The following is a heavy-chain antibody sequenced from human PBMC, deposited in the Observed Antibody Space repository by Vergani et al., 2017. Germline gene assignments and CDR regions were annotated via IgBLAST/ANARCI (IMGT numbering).Heavy chain of an antibody. CDR3: AKDSRSGSYRHWFDP. CDR1: GFTFSSYA. V-gene: IGHV3-23*01. CDR2: ISGSGGST. Sequence: EVQLLESGGGLVQPGGSLRLSCAASGFTFSSYAMSGVRQAPGKGLEWVSAISGSGGSTYYAESVKGRFTISRDNSKNTLYLQMNSLRAEDTAVYYCAKDSRSGSYRHWFDPWGQGTLVTVSS. J-gene: IGHJ5*02. D-gene: IGHD3-10*01.